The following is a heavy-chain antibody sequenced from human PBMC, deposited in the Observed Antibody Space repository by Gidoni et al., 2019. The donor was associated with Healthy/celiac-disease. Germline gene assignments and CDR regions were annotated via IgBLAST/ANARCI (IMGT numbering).Heavy chain of an antibody. CDR1: GGSFSGYY. V-gene: IGHV4-34*01. CDR3: ARVLTRHRRTLSSSWSWFDP. Sequence: QVQLQQWGAGRLTPSETLSLTCAVYGGSFSGYYWSGIRQPPGKGLEWIGEINHSGSTNYNPSLKSRVTISVDTSKNQFSLKLSSVTAADTAVYYCARVLTRHRRTLSSSWSWFDPWGQGTLVTVSS. J-gene: IGHJ5*02. CDR2: INHSGST. D-gene: IGHD6-13*01.